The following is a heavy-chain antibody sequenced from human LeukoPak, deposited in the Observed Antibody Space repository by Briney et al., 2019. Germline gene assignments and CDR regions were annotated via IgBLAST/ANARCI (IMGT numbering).Heavy chain of an antibody. J-gene: IGHJ6*03. D-gene: IGHD3-10*01. CDR3: ARDANTHLPGNYYYYMDV. CDR2: IIPIFGTA. CDR1: GGTFSSYA. Sequence: SVKVSCKASGGTFSSYAISWVRQAPGQGLEWMGGIIPIFGTANYAQKFQGRVTITADKSTSTAYMELSSLRSEDTAVYYCARDANTHLPGNYYYYMDVWGKGTTVTVSS. V-gene: IGHV1-69*06.